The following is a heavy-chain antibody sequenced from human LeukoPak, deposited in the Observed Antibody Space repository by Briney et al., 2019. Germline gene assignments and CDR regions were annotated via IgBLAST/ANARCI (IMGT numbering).Heavy chain of an antibody. J-gene: IGHJ3*02. CDR2: ISSSSSYT. CDR1: GFTFSDYY. Sequence: PGGSLRLSCAASGFTFSDYYMSWIRQAPGKGLEWVSYISSSSSYTNYADSVKGRFTISRDNAKNSLNLQMNSLRDEDTAVYYCAREGYYGAFDIWGQGTVVTVSS. D-gene: IGHD3-10*01. V-gene: IGHV3-11*06. CDR3: AREGYYGAFDI.